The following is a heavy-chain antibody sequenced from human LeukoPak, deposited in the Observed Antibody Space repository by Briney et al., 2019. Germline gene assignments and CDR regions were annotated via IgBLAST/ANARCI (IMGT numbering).Heavy chain of an antibody. Sequence: GGSLRLSCAASGFTFSSYAMSWVRQAPGKGLEWVSAISGSGGSTYYADSVKGRFTISRDNSKNTLYLQMNSLRAEDTAVYYCAKVGPRVRGLNYYGMDVWGQGTTVTVSS. CDR2: ISGSGGST. CDR1: GFTFSSYA. J-gene: IGHJ6*02. D-gene: IGHD3-10*01. V-gene: IGHV3-23*01. CDR3: AKVGPRVRGLNYYGMDV.